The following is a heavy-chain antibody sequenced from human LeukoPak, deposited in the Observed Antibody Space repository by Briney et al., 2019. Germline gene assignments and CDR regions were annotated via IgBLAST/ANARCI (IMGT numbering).Heavy chain of an antibody. D-gene: IGHD3-16*01. J-gene: IGHJ6*03. CDR3: ARETSQKGAHYMDV. CDR2: IYSSGST. CDR1: GGSISSGSYY. V-gene: IGHV4-61*02. Sequence: PSQTLSLTCTVSGGSISSGSYYWSWIRQPAGKGLEWIGRIYSSGSTNYNPSLKSRVTISLDTSKNQFSLKLRSVTAADTAVYYCARETSQKGAHYMDVWGKGTTVTISS.